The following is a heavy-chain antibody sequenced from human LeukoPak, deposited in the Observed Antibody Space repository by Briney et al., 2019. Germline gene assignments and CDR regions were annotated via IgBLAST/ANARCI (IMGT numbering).Heavy chain of an antibody. D-gene: IGHD1-26*01. J-gene: IGHJ4*02. Sequence: GRSLRLSCAASGFTFDDYAMHWVRQAPGKGLEWVSGISWNSGSIGYADSVKGRFTISRDNAKNSLYLQMNSLRAEDTALYYCAKDIVGATTGPFDYWGQGTLVTVPS. CDR2: ISWNSGSI. V-gene: IGHV3-9*01. CDR1: GFTFDDYA. CDR3: AKDIVGATTGPFDY.